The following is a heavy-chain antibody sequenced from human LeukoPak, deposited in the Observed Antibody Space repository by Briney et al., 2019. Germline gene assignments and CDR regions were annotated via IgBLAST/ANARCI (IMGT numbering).Heavy chain of an antibody. D-gene: IGHD3-3*01. CDR2: IYSGGST. J-gene: IGHJ4*02. Sequence: GGSLRLSCAASGFTVSRNYMSWVRQAPGKGLDWVSVIYSGGSTYYADSVKGRFTISRDNSRDTVYLQMTSLRADDTAVYYCADYGVSGVRNNFYWGQGTLVTVSS. CDR1: GFTVSRNY. CDR3: ADYGVSGVRNNFY. V-gene: IGHV3-53*01.